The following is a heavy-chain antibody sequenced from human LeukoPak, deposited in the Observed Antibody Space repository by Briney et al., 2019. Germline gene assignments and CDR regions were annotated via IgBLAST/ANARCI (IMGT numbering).Heavy chain of an antibody. CDR3: ARIYSSGARDFDY. Sequence: GGSLRLSCAASGFTFSSYSMNWVRQAPGKGLEWVSYISDSSTTMYYADSVKGRFTISRDNAKNSLYLQMNSLRAEDTAVYYCARIYSSGARDFDYWGQGTLVTVSS. CDR1: GFTFSSYS. D-gene: IGHD6-19*01. V-gene: IGHV3-48*01. CDR2: ISDSSTTM. J-gene: IGHJ4*02.